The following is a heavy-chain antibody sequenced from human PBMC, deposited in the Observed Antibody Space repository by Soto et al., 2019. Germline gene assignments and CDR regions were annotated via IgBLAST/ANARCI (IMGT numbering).Heavy chain of an antibody. Sequence: QVQLVESGGGVVQPGRSLRLSCAASRFTFSNYAMHWVRQAPGKGLEWVAVVSYDGDNQYYADSVTGRFTISRDNSKNTLYLQMNGLRAEDTAVYYCAREEGGLRWSYFDYGGQGTLVTVSS. J-gene: IGHJ4*02. CDR1: RFTFSNYA. CDR2: VSYDGDNQ. D-gene: IGHD4-17*01. V-gene: IGHV3-30-3*01. CDR3: AREEGGLRWSYFDY.